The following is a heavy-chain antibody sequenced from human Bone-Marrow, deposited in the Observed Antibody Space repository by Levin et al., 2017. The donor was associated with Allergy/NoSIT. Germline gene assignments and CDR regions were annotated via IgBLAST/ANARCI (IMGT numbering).Heavy chain of an antibody. CDR2: IYDTGST. CDR1: GGSISSGGYY. J-gene: IGHJ4*02. D-gene: IGHD3-10*01. V-gene: IGHV4-31*03. Sequence: SQTLSLTCTVSGGSISSGGYYWGWIRQHPGKGLEWIGNIYDTGSTNYNPSLKSRVSMSVDTSKNQFSLNLTSVTAADTGLYYCALESPFGELLGNWGQGTLVTVSS. CDR3: ALESPFGELLGN.